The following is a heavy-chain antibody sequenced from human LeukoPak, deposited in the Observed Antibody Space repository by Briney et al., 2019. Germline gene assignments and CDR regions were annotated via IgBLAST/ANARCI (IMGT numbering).Heavy chain of an antibody. Sequence: SETLSLTCTVSGGSIRSDFWSWIRQPPGKGLEWIGYVYYSGSTNYSPSLNSRVTISIDTSKNKFSLKLTSVTAADTAVYYCARVDTLWAFDIWGQGTMVTVSS. J-gene: IGHJ3*02. CDR3: ARVDTLWAFDI. D-gene: IGHD2-21*01. CDR1: GGSIRSDF. V-gene: IGHV4-59*01. CDR2: VYYSGST.